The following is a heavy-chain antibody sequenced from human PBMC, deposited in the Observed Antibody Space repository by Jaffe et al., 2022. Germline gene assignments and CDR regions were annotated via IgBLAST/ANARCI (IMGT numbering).Heavy chain of an antibody. CDR1: GFIFSGYE. J-gene: IGHJ3*02. D-gene: IGHD4-17*01. V-gene: IGHV3-48*03. CDR3: ARDSKKSMTAVTDDTFDI. Sequence: EVQLVESGGGLVQPGGSLRLSCTASGFIFSGYEMNWVRQAPGKGLEWVSYISGGGSSMYYADSVKGRFTISRDNAKNSLYLQMNSLRAEDTAVYYCARDSKKSMTAVTDDTFDIWGQGTMVTVSS. CDR2: ISGGGSSM.